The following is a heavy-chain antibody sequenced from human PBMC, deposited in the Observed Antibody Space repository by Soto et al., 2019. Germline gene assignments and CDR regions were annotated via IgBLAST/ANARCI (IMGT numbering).Heavy chain of an antibody. V-gene: IGHV4-31*03. CDR1: GGSISSGDYY. J-gene: IGHJ5*02. Sequence: SETLSLTCTVSGGSISSGDYYWSWIRQHPGKHLEWIGYIHNSGTTYYIPPRMSRVTMSVDTSKNQFSMKVTHETAADTAVYYCARGVTFGGVIAPRFDPWGQGTLVTVSS. CDR2: IHNSGTT. CDR3: ARGVTFGGVIAPRFDP. D-gene: IGHD3-16*02.